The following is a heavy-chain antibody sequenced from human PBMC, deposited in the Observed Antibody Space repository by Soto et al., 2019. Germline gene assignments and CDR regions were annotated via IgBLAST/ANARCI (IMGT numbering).Heavy chain of an antibody. CDR1: GGSISSSSYY. D-gene: IGHD6-19*01. CDR2: IYYSGST. Sequence: QLQLQESGPGLVKPSETLSLTCTVSGGSISSSSYYWGWIRQPPGKGLEWIGSIYYSGSTYYNPSHKSRVTISVDTPKNQFSLKLSSVTAADTAVYYCARLGRGAVAGTDWGQGTLVTVSS. CDR3: ARLGRGAVAGTD. J-gene: IGHJ4*02. V-gene: IGHV4-39*01.